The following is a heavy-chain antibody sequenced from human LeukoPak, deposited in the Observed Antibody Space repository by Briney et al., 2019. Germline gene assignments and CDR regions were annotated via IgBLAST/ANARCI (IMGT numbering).Heavy chain of an antibody. J-gene: IGHJ1*01. CDR1: GFTFSSYS. Sequence: GGSLRSSCAASGFTFSSYSMNWVRQAPGKGLEWVSSISIISGYIYYADSVQGRLTISRDNAKNSLYLQMNSLRAEDTAVYYCARDGKSGSYVNFQHWGQGTLAQVSS. D-gene: IGHD1-26*01. CDR3: ARDGKSGSYVNFQH. CDR2: ISIISGYI. V-gene: IGHV3-21*01.